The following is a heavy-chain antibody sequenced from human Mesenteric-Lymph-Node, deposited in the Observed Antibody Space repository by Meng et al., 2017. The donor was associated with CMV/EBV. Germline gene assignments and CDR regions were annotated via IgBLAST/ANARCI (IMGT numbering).Heavy chain of an antibody. CDR2: IYSGASST. Sequence: LSLTCAASGFTFSDYAMSWVRQAPGKGLEWVSLIYSGASSTYYADSVKGRFTISRDNSKNTLYLQMNSLRAEDTAVYYCAKSGTRYCSITSCSNWFDPWGQGTLVTVSS. V-gene: IGHV3-23*03. D-gene: IGHD2-2*01. CDR3: AKSGTRYCSITSCSNWFDP. J-gene: IGHJ5*02. CDR1: GFTFSDYA.